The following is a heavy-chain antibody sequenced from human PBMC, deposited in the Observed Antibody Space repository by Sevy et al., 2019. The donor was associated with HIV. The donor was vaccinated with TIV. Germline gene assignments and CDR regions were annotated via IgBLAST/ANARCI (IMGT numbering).Heavy chain of an antibody. D-gene: IGHD3-22*01. CDR1: GGSNSRRTDS. CDR3: AGPGDSSALTGGYQYAIGV. Sequence: SETLSLTCTVSGGSNSRRTDSWAWFRQPPGKGLERIGSVYYSGRAHYNWSLKSRVTLSVDSSKNQFSLKLTSVTAADTAVYYCAGPGDSSALTGGYQYAIGVWGQGTTVTVSS. V-gene: IGHV4-39*01. J-gene: IGHJ6*02. CDR2: VYYSGRA.